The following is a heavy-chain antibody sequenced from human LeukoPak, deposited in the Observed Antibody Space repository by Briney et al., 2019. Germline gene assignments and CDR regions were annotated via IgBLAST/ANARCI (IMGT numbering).Heavy chain of an antibody. CDR1: GYTFTSYY. CDR2: INPSGGST. Sequence: ASVKVSCKASGYTFTSYYIHWVRQAPGQGLEWMGIINPSGGSTSYAQKFQGRVTMTRDMSTSTVYMELSSLRSEDTAVYYCARDHRLFYDSSGYYYDYWGQGTLVTVSS. D-gene: IGHD3-22*01. CDR3: ARDHRLFYDSSGYYYDY. V-gene: IGHV1-46*01. J-gene: IGHJ4*02.